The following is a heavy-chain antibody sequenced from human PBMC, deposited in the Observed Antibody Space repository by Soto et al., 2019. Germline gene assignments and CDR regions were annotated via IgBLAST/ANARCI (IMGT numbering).Heavy chain of an antibody. CDR3: ARDRVSMEA. V-gene: IGHV1-46*01. D-gene: IGHD3-10*01. Sequence: ASVKVSCKASGYTFTRYYINWVRQAPGQGLEWMGIINPATGITNYAQNFEGRITMTRDTSTSTVYMELSSLRSDDTAVYYCARDRVSMEAWGQGTTVNVSS. J-gene: IGHJ6*02. CDR1: GYTFTRYY. CDR2: INPATGIT.